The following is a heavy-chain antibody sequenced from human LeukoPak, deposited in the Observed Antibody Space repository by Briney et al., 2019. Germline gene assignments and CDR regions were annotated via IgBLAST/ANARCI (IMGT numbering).Heavy chain of an antibody. CDR2: ISSSSSTI. J-gene: IGHJ6*02. Sequence: GGSLRLSCAASGFTFSSYSMNWVRQAPGKGLEWVSYISSSSSTIYYADSVKGRFTTSRDNAKNSLYLQMNSLRTEDTAIYYCLKDIRPGGMDVWGQGTTVTVSS. CDR3: LKDIRPGGMDV. CDR1: GFTFSSYS. D-gene: IGHD2-15*01. V-gene: IGHV3-48*04.